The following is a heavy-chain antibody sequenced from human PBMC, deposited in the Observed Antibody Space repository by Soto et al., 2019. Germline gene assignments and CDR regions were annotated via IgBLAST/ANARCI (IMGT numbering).Heavy chain of an antibody. Sequence: GGSLRLSCAASGFTFSSYAMSWVRQAPGKGLEWVSAISGSGGSTYYADSVKGRFTISRDNSKNTLYLQMNSLRAEDTAVYYCAKGPYCSGGSFYPFDYWGQGTLVTVSS. V-gene: IGHV3-23*01. CDR3: AKGPYCSGGSFYPFDY. D-gene: IGHD2-15*01. CDR2: ISGSGGST. J-gene: IGHJ4*02. CDR1: GFTFSSYA.